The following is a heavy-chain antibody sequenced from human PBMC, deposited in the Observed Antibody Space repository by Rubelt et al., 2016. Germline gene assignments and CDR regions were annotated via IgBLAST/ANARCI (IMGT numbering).Heavy chain of an antibody. CDR1: GGSISSYY. CDR2: IYYSGST. V-gene: IGHV4-59*01. Sequence: QVQLQESGPGLVKPSETLSLTCTVSGGSISSYYWSWIRQPPGKGLEWIGYIYYSGSTNYNPSLKSVVTTSVDTSKNQFSLKLSSVTAADTAVYYCARSGDDYVPDYWGQGTLVTVSS. J-gene: IGHJ4*02. CDR3: ARSGDDYVPDY. D-gene: IGHD5-12*01.